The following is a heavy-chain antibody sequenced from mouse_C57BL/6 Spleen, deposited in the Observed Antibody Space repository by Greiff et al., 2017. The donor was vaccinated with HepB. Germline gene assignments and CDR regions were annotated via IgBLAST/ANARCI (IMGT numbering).Heavy chain of an antibody. V-gene: IGHV1-80*01. Sequence: QVQLQQSGAELVKPGASVKISCKASGYAFSSYWMNWVKQRPGKGLEWIGQIYPGDGDTNYNGKFKGKATLTADKSSSTAYMQLSSLTSEDSAVYCCARPDYDVYYAMDYWGQGTSVTVSS. CDR3: ARPDYDVYYAMDY. J-gene: IGHJ4*01. CDR1: GYAFSSYW. D-gene: IGHD2-4*01. CDR2: IYPGDGDT.